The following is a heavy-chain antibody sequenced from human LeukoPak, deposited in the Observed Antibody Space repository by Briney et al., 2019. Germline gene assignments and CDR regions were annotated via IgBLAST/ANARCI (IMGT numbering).Heavy chain of an antibody. V-gene: IGHV3-33*01. CDR2: IWFDGSNK. CDR1: GFIFSNDA. J-gene: IGHJ6*02. D-gene: IGHD2-2*01. CDR3: ARDHGCSSTSCYAGYYYYGMDV. Sequence: GRSLRLSCAASGFIFSNDAMHWVRQAPGKGLEWVAFIWFDGSNKHYADSVKGRFTISRDNSEDTLYLQMNSLRAEDTAVYYCARDHGCSSTSCYAGYYYYGMDVWGQGTTVTVSS.